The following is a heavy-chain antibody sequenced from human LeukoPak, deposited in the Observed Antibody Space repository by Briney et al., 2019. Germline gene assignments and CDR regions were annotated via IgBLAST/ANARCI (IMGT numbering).Heavy chain of an antibody. V-gene: IGHV3-48*03. CDR2: ISSSGSTI. CDR3: ARDLYSSSYRDY. Sequence: GGSLRLSCAASGFTFSSYEMNWVRQAPGKGLEWVSYISSSGSTIYHADSVKGRFTISRDNAKNSLYLQMNSLRAEDTAVYYCARDLYSSSYRDYWGQGTLVTVSS. CDR1: GFTFSSYE. J-gene: IGHJ4*02. D-gene: IGHD6-6*01.